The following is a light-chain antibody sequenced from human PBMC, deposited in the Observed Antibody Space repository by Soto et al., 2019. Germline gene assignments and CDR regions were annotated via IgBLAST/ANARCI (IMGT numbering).Light chain of an antibody. CDR1: SSNIGAGYD. CDR2: GNS. Sequence: QSVLTQPPSVSGAPGQRVTISCTGSSSNIGAGYDVHWYQQLPGTAPKLLIYGNSNRPSGVPDRFSGSKSGTSASLAITGRQAEDEADYYCQSYDSSLSGSSYVFGTGTKLTVL. V-gene: IGLV1-40*01. J-gene: IGLJ1*01. CDR3: QSYDSSLSGSSYV.